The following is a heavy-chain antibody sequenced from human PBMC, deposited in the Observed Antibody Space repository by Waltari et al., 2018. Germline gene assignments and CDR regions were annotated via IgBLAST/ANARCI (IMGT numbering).Heavy chain of an antibody. Sequence: SWIRQPPGKGLEWIGYIYYSGSTNYNPSLKSRVTISVDTSKNQFSLKLSSVTAADTAVYYCARAPYSSSSSETGPYYYYYGMDVWGQGTTVTVSS. CDR2: IYYSGST. CDR3: ARAPYSSSSSETGPYYYYYGMDV. V-gene: IGHV4-59*01. D-gene: IGHD6-6*01. J-gene: IGHJ6*02.